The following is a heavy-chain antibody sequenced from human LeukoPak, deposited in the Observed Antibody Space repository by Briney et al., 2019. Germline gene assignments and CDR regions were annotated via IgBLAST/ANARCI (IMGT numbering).Heavy chain of an antibody. CDR3: AKMVREFYTISYYFDY. Sequence: GGSLRLSCAVSGFTFSSYAMNWARQAPGKGLEWVSGISGSGAGTYYADSVKGRFTISRDNSKNTLYLQMNSLRAEDTAVYYCAKMVREFYTISYYFDYWGQGTLVTVSS. D-gene: IGHD2-8*01. CDR1: GFTFSSYA. CDR2: ISGSGAGT. V-gene: IGHV3-23*01. J-gene: IGHJ4*02.